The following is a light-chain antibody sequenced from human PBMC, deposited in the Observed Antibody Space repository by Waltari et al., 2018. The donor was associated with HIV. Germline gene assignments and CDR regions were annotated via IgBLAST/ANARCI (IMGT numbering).Light chain of an antibody. CDR1: QDINYS. CDR3: QQYKSSAEFT. CDR2: GAS. V-gene: IGKV1-8*01. Sequence: AIRMTQSPSTLSASIGDRVSIPCRASQDINYSLAWYQQKPGRAPNLLIYGASTLHTGVPSRFSGSGSGTYFTLSINCLQAEDFATYYCQQYKSSAEFTFGPGTKVDFK. J-gene: IGKJ3*01.